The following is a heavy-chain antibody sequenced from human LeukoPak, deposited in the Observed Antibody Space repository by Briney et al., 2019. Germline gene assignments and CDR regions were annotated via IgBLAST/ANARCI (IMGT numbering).Heavy chain of an antibody. V-gene: IGHV3-49*04. D-gene: IGHD5-18*01. CDR2: IRSKAYGGTA. Sequence: PGRSLRLSCTASGFTFGDYAMSWVRQAPGKGLEWVGFIRSKAYGGTAEYAASVKGRFTISRDDSKSIAYLQMNSLKTEDTAVYYCTRERGYSYDDAFDIWGQGTMVTVSS. CDR3: TRERGYSYDDAFDI. CDR1: GFTFGDYA. J-gene: IGHJ3*02.